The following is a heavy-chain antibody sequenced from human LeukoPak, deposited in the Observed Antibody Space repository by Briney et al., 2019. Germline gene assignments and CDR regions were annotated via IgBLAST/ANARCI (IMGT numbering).Heavy chain of an antibody. D-gene: IGHD1-26*01. CDR1: GFTFSSYG. CDR3: AKTMGAIDHDY. J-gene: IGHJ4*02. CDR2: ISGSGGSK. Sequence: GGSLRLSCAASGFTFSSYGMSWVRQAPGKGLEWVSTISGSGGSKHYADSVKGRFTISRDNSKNTLSLQMNSLRAEDTAVYYCAKTMGAIDHDYWGQGTLVTVSS. V-gene: IGHV3-23*01.